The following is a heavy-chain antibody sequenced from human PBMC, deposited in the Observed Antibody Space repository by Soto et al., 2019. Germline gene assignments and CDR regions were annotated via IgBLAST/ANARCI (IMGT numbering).Heavy chain of an antibody. CDR3: ARSIVVVTALDY. CDR2: INAGNGNT. CDR1: GYTFTSYA. Sequence: QVQLVQSGAEEKKPGASVKVSCKASGYTFTSYAMHWVRQAPGQRLEWMGWINAGNGNTKYLQKFQGRVTMTRDTSASTAYMELSSLRSEDTAVYYCARSIVVVTALDYWGQGTLVTVSS. D-gene: IGHD2-21*02. J-gene: IGHJ4*02. V-gene: IGHV1-3*05.